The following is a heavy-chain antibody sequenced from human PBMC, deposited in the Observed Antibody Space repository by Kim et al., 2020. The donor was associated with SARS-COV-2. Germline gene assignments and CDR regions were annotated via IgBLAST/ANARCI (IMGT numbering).Heavy chain of an antibody. CDR3: ARERIAARVFDY. V-gene: IGHV4-34*01. CDR1: GGSFSGYY. J-gene: IGHJ4*02. CDR2: INHSGST. D-gene: IGHD6-6*01. Sequence: SETLSLTCAVYGGSFSGYYWSWIRQPPGKGLEWIGEINHSGSTNYNQSLKSRVTISVDTSKNQFSLKLSSVTAADTAVYYCARERIAARVFDYWGQGTLVTVSS.